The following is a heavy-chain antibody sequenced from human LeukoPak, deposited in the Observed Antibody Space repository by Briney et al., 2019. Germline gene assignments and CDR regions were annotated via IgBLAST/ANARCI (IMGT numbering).Heavy chain of an antibody. CDR1: GFTFSNYG. CDR3: AKEWSQAYFDY. J-gene: IGHJ4*02. CDR2: IQYDGNNQ. V-gene: IGHV3-30*02. Sequence: GGSLRLSCAASGFTFSNYGMHWVRQAPGKGLEWVTFIQYDGNNQYYADSVKGRFTISRDNSKNTLYLQMNSLKIEDTAVYYCAKEWSQAYFDYWGQGMLVTVSS. D-gene: IGHD2-8*01.